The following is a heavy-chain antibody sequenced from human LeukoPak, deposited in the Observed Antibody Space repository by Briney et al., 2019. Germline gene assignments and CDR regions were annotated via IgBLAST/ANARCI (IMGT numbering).Heavy chain of an antibody. Sequence: PGGSLRLSCAASGFTFSNYAMSWVRQAPVKGLEWVSAISGSGGSTYYADSVKGRFTISRDNSKNTLYLQMNSLRAEDTAVYYCAKDQSRGYSYGYCDYWGQGTLVTVSS. V-gene: IGHV3-23*01. J-gene: IGHJ4*02. CDR1: GFTFSNYA. CDR2: ISGSGGST. D-gene: IGHD5-18*01. CDR3: AKDQSRGYSYGYCDY.